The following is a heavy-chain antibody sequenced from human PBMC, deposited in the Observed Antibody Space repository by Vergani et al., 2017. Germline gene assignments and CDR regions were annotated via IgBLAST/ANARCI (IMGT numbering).Heavy chain of an antibody. CDR2: INPSGGHT. V-gene: IGHV1-46*03. J-gene: IGHJ4*02. CDR1: GYTFSNYY. D-gene: IGHD3-9*01. Sequence: QVQVVQSGAAVKKSGASVKVSCKTSGYTFSNYYMHWVRQAPGQGLEWMGIINPSGGHTNYAQKFQGGVTMTRDTSTSTVYMELSSLRSEDTAIYYCARGDYGILTGYRYWGQGTLVTVSA. CDR3: ARGDYGILTGYRY.